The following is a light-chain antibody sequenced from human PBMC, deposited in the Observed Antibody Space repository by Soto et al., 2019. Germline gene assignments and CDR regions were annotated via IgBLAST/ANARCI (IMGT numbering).Light chain of an antibody. CDR2: KAS. Sequence: DTHMTQSASTLSASVGDRFTITCRASQSISSWLAWYQQKPGKAPEVLIYKASSLESGVPSRFRGSGSGTECTLTISSLQPDDVEPYYCQQYNSYFWTFGQGTKVDIK. CDR1: QSISSW. J-gene: IGKJ1*01. V-gene: IGKV1-5*03. CDR3: QQYNSYFWT.